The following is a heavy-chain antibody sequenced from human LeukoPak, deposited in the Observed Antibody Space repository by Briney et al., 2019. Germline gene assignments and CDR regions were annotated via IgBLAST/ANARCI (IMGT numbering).Heavy chain of an antibody. D-gene: IGHD6-13*01. CDR2: IYTSGST. Sequence: SETLSLTCTVSGGSISSYYWSWIRQPAGKRLEWIGRIYTSGSTNYNPSLKSRVTMSVDTSKNQFSLKLSSVTAADTAVYYCAREGAAAGTKDYYYYYGMDVWGQGTTVTVSS. CDR3: AREGAAAGTKDYYYYYGMDV. V-gene: IGHV4-4*07. CDR1: GGSISSYY. J-gene: IGHJ6*02.